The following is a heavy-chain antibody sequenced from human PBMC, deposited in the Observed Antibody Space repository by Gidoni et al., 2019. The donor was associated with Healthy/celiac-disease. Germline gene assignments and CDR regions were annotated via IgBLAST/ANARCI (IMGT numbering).Heavy chain of an antibody. V-gene: IGHV4-39*01. D-gene: IGHD1-26*01. CDR1: GGSISSSSYY. CDR3: ARHGGGKDYFDY. Sequence: QLQLQESGPGLVKPSETLSLTCTVSGGSISSSSYYWGWIRQPPGKGLEWIGSIYYSGSTYYNPSLKSRVTISVDTSKNQVSLKLSSVTAADTAVYYCARHGGGKDYFDYWGQGTLVTVSS. J-gene: IGHJ4*02. CDR2: IYYSGST.